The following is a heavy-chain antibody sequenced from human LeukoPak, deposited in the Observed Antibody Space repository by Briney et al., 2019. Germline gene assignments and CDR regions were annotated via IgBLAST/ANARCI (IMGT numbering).Heavy chain of an antibody. J-gene: IGHJ6*03. CDR3: ARLGVVAATGRYYMDV. V-gene: IGHV3-11*01. CDR1: GFTCRYYY. D-gene: IGHD2-15*01. Sequence: GSLRRSYAAPGFTCRYYYIRLVPQAPGRGQARVSHISSRGSTIYYAGYVKGRFTISRDNAMKSLYLQMNSLSAEGTAVYYCARLGVVAATGRYYMDVWGKGTTVTVSS. CDR2: ISSRGSTI.